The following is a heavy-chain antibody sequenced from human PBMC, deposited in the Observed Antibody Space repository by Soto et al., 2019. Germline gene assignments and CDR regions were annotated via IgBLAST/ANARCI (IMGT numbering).Heavy chain of an antibody. CDR2: IGANGGGT. D-gene: IGHD4-17*01. J-gene: IGHJ3*01. CDR3: ARDPNGDYLGAFDF. CDR1: GFTFSSFF. Sequence: EVPLLEPGGGLVQPGGSLRLSCAASGFTFSSFFMSWVRQAPGKGLDWVSGIGANGGGTYYADSVKGRFIISRDNSKNALYLQMNSLSAEDTAVYYCARDPNGDYLGAFDFWGQKTMVTVSS. V-gene: IGHV3-23*01.